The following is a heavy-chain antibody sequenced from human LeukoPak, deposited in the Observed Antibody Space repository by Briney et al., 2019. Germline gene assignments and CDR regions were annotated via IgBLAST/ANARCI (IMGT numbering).Heavy chain of an antibody. CDR1: GYTFTSYG. V-gene: IGHV1-18*01. CDR2: ISAYNGNT. Sequence: ASVKVSCKASGYTFTSYGISWVRQAAGQGLEWMGWISAYNGNTNYAQTLQGRVTMTTDTYTSTANMQLRSLRSDDTAVYYCARYYDILTGYYPVEYWGQGNLVTVSS. CDR3: ARYYDILTGYYPVEY. D-gene: IGHD3-9*01. J-gene: IGHJ4*02.